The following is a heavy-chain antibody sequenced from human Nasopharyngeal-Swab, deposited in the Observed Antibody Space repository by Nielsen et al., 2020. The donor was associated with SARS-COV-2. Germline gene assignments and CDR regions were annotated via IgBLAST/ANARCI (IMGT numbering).Heavy chain of an antibody. Sequence: GGSLRLSCAASGFTFSIYTMHWVRQAPGKGLEWVANINGDGSARFYVDSVRGRFTVSRDNAKNSLYLQMNNLRVEDTALYYCAGESGPNGFDIWGQGAMITVSS. CDR3: AGESGPNGFDI. CDR2: INGDGSAR. V-gene: IGHV3-7*01. J-gene: IGHJ3*02. D-gene: IGHD2-15*01. CDR1: GFTFSIYT.